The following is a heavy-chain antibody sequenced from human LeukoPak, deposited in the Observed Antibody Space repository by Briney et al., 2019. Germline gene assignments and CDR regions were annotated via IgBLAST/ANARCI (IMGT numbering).Heavy chain of an antibody. Sequence: SSETLSLTCTVSGCSISSYYWSWIRQPPGKGLEWIGYIYYSGSTNYNPSLRSRVTISVDTSKNQFSLKLSSVSAADTAVYYCARSGGPLPWDYWGQGTLVTVSS. J-gene: IGHJ4*02. CDR3: ARSGGPLPWDY. CDR1: GCSISSYY. D-gene: IGHD3-10*01. V-gene: IGHV4-59*01. CDR2: IYYSGST.